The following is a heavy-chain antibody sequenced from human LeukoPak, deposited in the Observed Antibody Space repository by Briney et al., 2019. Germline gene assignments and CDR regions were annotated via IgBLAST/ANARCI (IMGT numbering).Heavy chain of an antibody. D-gene: IGHD2-2*01. J-gene: IGHJ4*02. CDR2: INPSGGST. CDR3: ARYGSTSCYDS. V-gene: IGHV1-46*01. Sequence: ASVTDSCKASGYTFTSYYIHWVRQAPGKGLEWMGMINPSGGSTTYTQKFQGRVTMTRDTSTSTVYMELSSLRSEDTAVYYCARYGSTSCYDSWGQGTLVIVSS. CDR1: GYTFTSYY.